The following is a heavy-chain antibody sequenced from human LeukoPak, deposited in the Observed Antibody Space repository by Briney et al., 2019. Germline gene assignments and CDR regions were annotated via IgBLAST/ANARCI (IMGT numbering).Heavy chain of an antibody. J-gene: IGHJ4*02. Sequence: GGSLRLPCAASGYTFSSYWMSWVRQPPGKGREWVATIKQDGREKYYVDSVKGRFTISRDNAKNSLYLQMNSLRAEDTAMYYCARDSRWWILGTATHLVYWGQGTLVTVSS. CDR2: IKQDGREK. D-gene: IGHD2-15*01. CDR3: ARDSRWWILGTATHLVY. CDR1: GYTFSSYW. V-gene: IGHV3-7*01.